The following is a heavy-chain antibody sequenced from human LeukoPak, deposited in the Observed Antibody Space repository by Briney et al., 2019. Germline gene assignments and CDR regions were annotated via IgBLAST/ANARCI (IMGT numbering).Heavy chain of an antibody. D-gene: IGHD6-19*01. CDR2: ITYDGYYK. Sequence: GRSLRLSCAASGFTFSSYGMHWVRQAPGKGLEWVALITYDGYYKYYADSVKGRFTISRDNSKNMYLQMNSLRAEDTAVYYCARAKAVAGTLAYWGQGTLVTVSS. CDR3: ARAKAVAGTLAY. CDR1: GFTFSSYG. J-gene: IGHJ4*02. V-gene: IGHV3-30*03.